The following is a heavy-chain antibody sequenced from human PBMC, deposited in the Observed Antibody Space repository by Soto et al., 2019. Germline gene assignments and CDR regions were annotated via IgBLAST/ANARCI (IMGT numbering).Heavy chain of an antibody. CDR1: GYSFTSYW. V-gene: IGHV5-51*01. CDR3: ARHAAADTYYYGMDV. J-gene: IGHJ6*02. Sequence: EVQLVQSGAEVKKPGESLKISCKGSGYSFTSYWIGWVRQMPGKGLEWMGIIYPGDSDTRYSPSFQGQVTISADKSISTAYLQWSSLKASDTAMYYCARHAAADTYYYGMDVWGQGTTVTVSS. CDR2: IYPGDSDT. D-gene: IGHD6-13*01.